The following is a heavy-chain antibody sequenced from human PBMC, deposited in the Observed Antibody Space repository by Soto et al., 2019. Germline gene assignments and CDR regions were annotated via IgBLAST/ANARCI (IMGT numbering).Heavy chain of an antibody. CDR2: IYYSGST. J-gene: IGHJ3*02. Sequence: SENLSLTCTVSGGSISSYYWSWIRQPPGKGLEWIGYIYYSGSTNYNPSLKSRVTISVDTSKNQFSLKLSSVTAADTAVYYCARGGGRRPFDIWGQGTMVTVSS. CDR3: ARGGGRRPFDI. V-gene: IGHV4-59*08. CDR1: GGSISSYY. D-gene: IGHD2-15*01.